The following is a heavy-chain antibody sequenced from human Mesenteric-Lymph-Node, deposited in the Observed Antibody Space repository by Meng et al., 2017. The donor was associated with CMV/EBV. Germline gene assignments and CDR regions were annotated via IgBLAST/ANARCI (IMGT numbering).Heavy chain of an antibody. Sequence: GGSLRLSCAASGFTFSNYAVSWVRQAPGKGLEWVSAIGTACDTYYPGSVKGRFTISREDAKNSLYLQMNSLRAGDTAVYYCARGGIWGSPDAFDIWGQGTMVTVSS. D-gene: IGHD2-15*01. CDR3: ARGGIWGSPDAFDI. CDR1: GFTFSNYA. J-gene: IGHJ3*02. V-gene: IGHV3-13*01. CDR2: IGTACDT.